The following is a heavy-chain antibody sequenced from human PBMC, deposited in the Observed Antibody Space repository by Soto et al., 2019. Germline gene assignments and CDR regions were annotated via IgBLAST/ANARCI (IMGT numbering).Heavy chain of an antibody. CDR3: ATLLVAATLDY. CDR1: GYTFTSYG. Sequence: ASVKVSCKASGYTFTSYGISWARQAPGQGLEWMGWISAYNGNTNYAQKLQGRVTMTTDTSTSTAYMELRSLRSDDTAVYYCATLLVAATLDYWGQGTLVTVSS. CDR2: ISAYNGNT. J-gene: IGHJ4*02. D-gene: IGHD2-15*01. V-gene: IGHV1-18*01.